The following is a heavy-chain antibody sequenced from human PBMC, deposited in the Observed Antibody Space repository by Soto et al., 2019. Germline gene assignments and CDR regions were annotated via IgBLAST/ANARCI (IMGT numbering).Heavy chain of an antibody. D-gene: IGHD2-2*02. V-gene: IGHV1-58*01. CDR3: AAVQHCSSTSCYIGFIWFDT. CDR1: GFTFTSSA. Sequence: SVKVSCKASGFTFTSSAVRWVRQARGQRLEWIGWIVVGSGNTNYAQKFQERVTITRDMSTSTAYMELSSLRSEDTAVYYCAAVQHCSSTSCYIGFIWFDTWGQGTLVTVSS. J-gene: IGHJ5*02. CDR2: IVVGSGNT.